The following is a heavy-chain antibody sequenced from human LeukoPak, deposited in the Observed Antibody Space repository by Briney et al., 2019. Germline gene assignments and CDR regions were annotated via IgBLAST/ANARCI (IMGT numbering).Heavy chain of an antibody. CDR2: IKDSGTT. CDR3: ARGSIAVHGYFDL. Sequence: ASVKVSCKASGYSFTTYHIHWVRQAPGQGLEWMGIIKDSGTTIYPQKFQGRVTMTRDTSTSTVYMEVSSLRSEDTAVYYCARGSIAVHGYFDLWGRGTLVTVSS. CDR1: GYSFTTYH. V-gene: IGHV1-46*01. J-gene: IGHJ2*01. D-gene: IGHD6-6*01.